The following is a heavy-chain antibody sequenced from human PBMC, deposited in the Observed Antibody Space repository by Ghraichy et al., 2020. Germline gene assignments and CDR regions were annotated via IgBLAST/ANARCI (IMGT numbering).Heavy chain of an antibody. CDR1: GLMFSPNT. CDR3: SRGGGAGTPVLYHMDV. D-gene: IGHD6-19*01. CDR2: ISSSTRYI. J-gene: IGHJ6*02. Sequence: GESLNISCVASGLMFSPNTMNWVRQAPGKGLEWVSSISSSTRYIYYADSVKGLFTISRDNAQNSLYLQMNSLRAEDTAVYYCSRGGGAGTPVLYHMDVWGLGTTVTVSS. V-gene: IGHV3-21*01.